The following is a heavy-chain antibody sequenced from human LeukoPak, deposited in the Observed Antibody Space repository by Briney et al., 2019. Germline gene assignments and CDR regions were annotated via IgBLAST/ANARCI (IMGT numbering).Heavy chain of an antibody. CDR1: SGSISSGDYY. D-gene: IGHD5-12*01. CDR3: AREEGYPDAFDI. V-gene: IGHV4-30-4*02. J-gene: IGHJ3*02. CDR2: IYYSGST. Sequence: SETLSLTCTVSSGSISSGDYYWSWIRQPPGKGLEWIGYIYYSGSTYYNSSLKSRVTISVDTSKNQFSLKLTSVTAADTAMYYCAREEGYPDAFDIWGQGTMVTVSS.